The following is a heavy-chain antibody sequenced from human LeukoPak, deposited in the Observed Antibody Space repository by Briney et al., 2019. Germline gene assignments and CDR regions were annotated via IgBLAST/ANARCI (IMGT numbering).Heavy chain of an antibody. V-gene: IGHV3-64*01. CDR3: ARDRCSGANCYRRVFDN. CDR2: ISSDGGST. CDR1: GFSFSTYT. D-gene: IGHD2-15*01. J-gene: IGHJ4*02. Sequence: GGSLRLSCAASGFSFSTYTMHWVRQAPGKGLEYVSAISSDGGSTYYANSVQGRFTVSRDNSKNTLYLQLGCLRAEDMAVYYCARDRCSGANCYRRVFDNWGQGTLVTVSS.